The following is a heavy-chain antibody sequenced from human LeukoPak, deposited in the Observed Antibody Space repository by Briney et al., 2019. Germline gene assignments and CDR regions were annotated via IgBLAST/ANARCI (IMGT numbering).Heavy chain of an antibody. Sequence: GGSRRLSCVPSGFAFGTFAMNWVRQAPWKGLEWVSGISASGSKTYYGNSVKGRFTISRDNSKNTLFLQMNSLRVEDTARYFCARDQSPHYYDSSGYGAFNLWGQGTVVTVSS. D-gene: IGHD3-22*01. J-gene: IGHJ3*01. CDR3: ARDQSPHYYDSSGYGAFNL. CDR2: ISASGSKT. CDR1: GFAFGTFA. V-gene: IGHV3-23*01.